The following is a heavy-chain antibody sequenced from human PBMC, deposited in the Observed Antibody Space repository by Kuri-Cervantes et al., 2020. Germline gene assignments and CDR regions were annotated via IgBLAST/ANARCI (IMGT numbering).Heavy chain of an antibody. D-gene: IGHD3-16*01. Sequence: GESLKISCAASGFTFSSYAMHWVRQAPGKGLEWVAVISYDGSNKYYADSVKGRFTISRDNSKNKLYLQMNSLRAEDTAVYYCAREIALGAFDIWGQGTMVTVSS. CDR2: ISYDGSNK. V-gene: IGHV3-30-3*01. CDR1: GFTFSSYA. CDR3: AREIALGAFDI. J-gene: IGHJ3*02.